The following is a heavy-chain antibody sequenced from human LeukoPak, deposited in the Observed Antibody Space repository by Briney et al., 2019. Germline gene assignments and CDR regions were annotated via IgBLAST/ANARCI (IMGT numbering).Heavy chain of an antibody. D-gene: IGHD1-26*01. V-gene: IGHV4-39*02. Sequence: SETLSLTCTVSGGSISSSSYYWGWIRQPPGKGLEWIGSIYYSGSTYYNPSLKSRVTISVDTSKNQFSLKLSSVTAADTAVYYCAREHRGSSSHYFDYWGQGTLVTVSS. CDR2: IYYSGST. CDR1: GGSISSSSYY. CDR3: AREHRGSSSHYFDY. J-gene: IGHJ4*02.